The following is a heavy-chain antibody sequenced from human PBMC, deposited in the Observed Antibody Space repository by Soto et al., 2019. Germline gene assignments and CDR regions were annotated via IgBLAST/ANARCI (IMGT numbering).Heavy chain of an antibody. D-gene: IGHD4-4*01. CDR3: ARARVHSNYESCMDV. V-gene: IGHV1-69*01. Sequence: QVQLVQSGAEVKMPGSSVKVSCRASGGAFNNYVITWVRQAPGQGLECMGGIIPIYGTPNYAQKFRGRVTLPADASTSTVYIEVKSLRSEDTAVYYCARARVHSNYESCMDVWGQGTTVSVSS. CDR1: GGAFNNYV. J-gene: IGHJ6*02. CDR2: IIPIYGTP.